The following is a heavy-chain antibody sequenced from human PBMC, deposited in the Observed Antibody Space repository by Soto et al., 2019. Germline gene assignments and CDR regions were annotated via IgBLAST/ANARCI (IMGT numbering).Heavy chain of an antibody. V-gene: IGHV1-46*01. CDR1: GYTFTSYY. CDR2: INPSDGST. J-gene: IGHJ3*01. CDR3: ALNAFDF. Sequence: QVQLVQSGAEVKRPGASVKLSCKTSGYTFTSYYIHWVRQAPGQGLEWVAIINPSDGSTSTTQKFQGRVTVTRDMSPSTVYMDLNSLRSEDTAVYYCALNAFDFWGQGTMVTVSS.